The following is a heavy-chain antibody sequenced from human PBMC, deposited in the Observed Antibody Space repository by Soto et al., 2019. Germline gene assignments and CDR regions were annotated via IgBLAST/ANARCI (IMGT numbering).Heavy chain of an antibody. Sequence: QVQLVESGGGVVQPGRSLRLSCAASGFTFSSYGMHWVRQAPGKGLEWVAVISYDGSNKYYADSVKGRFTISRDNSKNTLYLQMNSLRAEDTAVYYCAKSEISSGWGIFDYWGQGTLVTVSS. CDR1: GFTFSSYG. D-gene: IGHD6-19*01. CDR2: ISYDGSNK. J-gene: IGHJ4*02. V-gene: IGHV3-30*18. CDR3: AKSEISSGWGIFDY.